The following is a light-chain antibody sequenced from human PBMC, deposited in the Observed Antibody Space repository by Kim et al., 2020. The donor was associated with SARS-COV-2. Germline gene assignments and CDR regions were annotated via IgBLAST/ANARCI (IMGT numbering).Light chain of an antibody. V-gene: IGKV3-15*01. CDR1: ENVGDD. J-gene: IGKJ3*01. Sequence: GSPGERVTLACRGSENVGDDVAWYRQKPGQAPRLLIFDASSRATGVSDTFSGSGSGTDFTLTISSVQPEDFGVYYCEKYTGWPPAFGPGTKVDIK. CDR3: EKYTGWPPA. CDR2: DAS.